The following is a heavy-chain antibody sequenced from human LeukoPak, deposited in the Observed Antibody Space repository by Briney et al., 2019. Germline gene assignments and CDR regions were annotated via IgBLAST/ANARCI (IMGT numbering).Heavy chain of an antibody. CDR3: ARGGIAAGFDI. V-gene: IGHV4-59*01. J-gene: IGHJ3*02. CDR1: GGSISSYY. Sequence: SETLSLTCTVSGGSISSYYWSWIRQPPGKGLEWIGYIYYSGSTNYNPSLKSRVTISVDTSKNQFSLKLSSVTAADTAVYYCARGGIAAGFDIWGQGTMVTVSS. D-gene: IGHD6-13*01. CDR2: IYYSGST.